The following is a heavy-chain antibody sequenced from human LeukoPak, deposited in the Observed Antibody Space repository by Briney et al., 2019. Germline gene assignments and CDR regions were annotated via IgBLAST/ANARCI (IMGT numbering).Heavy chain of an antibody. CDR2: IYTSGST. CDR1: GGSISSYY. Sequence: SETLSLTCTVSGGSISSYYWSWIRQPAGKGLEWIGRIYTSGSTNYNPSLKSRVTISVDKSKNQFSLKLSSVTAADTAVYYCARDSRYSYGYSYYYYMDVWGKGTTVTVS. D-gene: IGHD5-18*01. J-gene: IGHJ6*03. CDR3: ARDSRYSYGYSYYYYMDV. V-gene: IGHV4-4*07.